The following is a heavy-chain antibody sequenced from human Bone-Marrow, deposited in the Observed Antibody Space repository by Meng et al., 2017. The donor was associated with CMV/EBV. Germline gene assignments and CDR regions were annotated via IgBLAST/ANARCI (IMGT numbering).Heavy chain of an antibody. J-gene: IGHJ5*02. CDR2: INHSGST. CDR3: ARGIVVVPAAIVANWFDP. Sequence: SETLSFTCAIYGGSFSGYYWSWIRQPPGKGLEWIGEINHSGSTNYNPSLKSRVTISVDTSKNQFSLKLSSVTAADTAVYYCARGIVVVPAAIVANWFDPWGQGTLVTVSS. CDR1: GGSFSGYY. V-gene: IGHV4-34*01. D-gene: IGHD2-2*01.